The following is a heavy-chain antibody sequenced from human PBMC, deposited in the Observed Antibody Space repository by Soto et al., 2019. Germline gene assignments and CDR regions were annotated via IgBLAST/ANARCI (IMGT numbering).Heavy chain of an antibody. D-gene: IGHD6-13*01. CDR1: GYTLTELS. CDR3: ARLQAAAGDNDLTFDY. Sequence: ASVKVSCKVSGYTLTELSMHWVRQAPGKGLEWMGGFDPEDGETIYAQKFQGRVTITADGSTNTAYMELSSLRSEDTAMYYCARLQAAAGDNDLTFDYWGQGTLVTVSS. J-gene: IGHJ4*02. CDR2: FDPEDGET. V-gene: IGHV1-24*01.